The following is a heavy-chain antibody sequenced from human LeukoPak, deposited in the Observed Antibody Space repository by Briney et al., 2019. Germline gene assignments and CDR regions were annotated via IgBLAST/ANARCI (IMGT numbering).Heavy chain of an antibody. D-gene: IGHD6-6*01. J-gene: IGHJ4*02. Sequence: GGSLRLSCAASGFTFDDYAMHWVRQGPGKGLEWVSGISWNSAMIAYADSVKGRFTISRDNARNSLYLQMNSLRAEDTAFYYCAKATYSTSPGYYFDYWGQGTLVTVSS. CDR2: ISWNSAMI. CDR3: AKATYSTSPGYYFDY. CDR1: GFTFDDYA. V-gene: IGHV3-9*01.